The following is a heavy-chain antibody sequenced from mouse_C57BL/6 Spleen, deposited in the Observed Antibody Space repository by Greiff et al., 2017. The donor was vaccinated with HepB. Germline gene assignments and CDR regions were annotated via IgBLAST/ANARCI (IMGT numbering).Heavy chain of an antibody. D-gene: IGHD1-1*01. CDR3: TTYGSSSLYAMDY. Sequence: DVQLQESGAELVRPGASVKLSCTASGFNIKDYYMHWVKQRPEQGLEWIGRIDPEDGDTEYAPKFQGKATMTADTSSNTAYLQLSSLTSEDTAVYYCTTYGSSSLYAMDYWGQGTSVTVSS. V-gene: IGHV14-1*01. J-gene: IGHJ4*01. CDR1: GFNIKDYY. CDR2: IDPEDGDT.